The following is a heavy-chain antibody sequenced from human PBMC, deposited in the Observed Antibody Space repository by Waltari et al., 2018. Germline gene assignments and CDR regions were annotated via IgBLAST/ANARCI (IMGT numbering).Heavy chain of an antibody. V-gene: IGHV1-69*13. Sequence: QVQLVQSGAEVKKPGSSVKVSCNLSGGSFSSNAINWVRQAPGQGLEWVGRVVPMFDSVDYAEKFQGRVTITADKFTSTAYMELSSLRSEDTAVYYCAREGDYDFWGGYSNLDYYYMDVWGKGTTVTISS. CDR1: GGSFSSNA. J-gene: IGHJ6*03. CDR2: VVPMFDSV. CDR3: AREGDYDFWGGYSNLDYYYMDV. D-gene: IGHD3-3*01.